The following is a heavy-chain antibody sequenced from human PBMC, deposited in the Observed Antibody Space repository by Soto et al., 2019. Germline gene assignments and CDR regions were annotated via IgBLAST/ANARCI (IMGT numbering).Heavy chain of an antibody. CDR2: ISGGGRPI. V-gene: IGHV3-48*02. Sequence: EVQLVESGGGSVQPGGSLRLSCAASGFTFSTFSMNWVRQAPGRGLEWISYISGGGRPISYADSVKGRFTISRDNAKNSLYLQMDSLTDEDTAVYYCARDLGCAFDSWGQGNLVTVSS. J-gene: IGHJ4*02. CDR1: GFTFSTFS. D-gene: IGHD6-19*01. CDR3: ARDLGCAFDS.